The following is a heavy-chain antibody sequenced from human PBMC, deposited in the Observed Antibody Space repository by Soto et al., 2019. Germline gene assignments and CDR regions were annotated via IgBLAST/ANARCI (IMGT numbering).Heavy chain of an antibody. Sequence: ASVKVSCKASGYTFTSYGISWVRQAPGQGLEWMGWISAYNGNTNYAQKLQGRVTMTTDTSTSTAYMELRSLRSDDTAVYYCARFYVDTAMVSPFDYWGQGALVTVSS. J-gene: IGHJ4*02. CDR2: ISAYNGNT. D-gene: IGHD5-18*01. V-gene: IGHV1-18*01. CDR1: GYTFTSYG. CDR3: ARFYVDTAMVSPFDY.